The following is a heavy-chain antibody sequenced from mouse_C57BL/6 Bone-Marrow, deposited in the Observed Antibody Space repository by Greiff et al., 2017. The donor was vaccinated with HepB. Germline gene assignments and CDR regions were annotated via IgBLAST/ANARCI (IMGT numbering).Heavy chain of an antibody. V-gene: IGHV1-64*01. CDR2: IHPNSGST. Sequence: QVQLQQPGAELVKPGASVKLSCKASGYTFTSYWMPWVKQRPRQGLEWIGMIHPNSGSTNYNEKFKSKATLTVDKSSSTAYMQLSSLTSEDSAVYYCAVIYYGIFYAMDYWGQGTSVTVSS. CDR3: AVIYYGIFYAMDY. CDR1: GYTFTSYW. D-gene: IGHD2-1*01. J-gene: IGHJ4*01.